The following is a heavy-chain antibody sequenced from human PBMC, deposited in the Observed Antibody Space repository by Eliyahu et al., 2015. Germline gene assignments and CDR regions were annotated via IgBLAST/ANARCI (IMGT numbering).Heavy chain of an antibody. D-gene: IGHD6-19*01. CDR1: GYTFPRYY. Sequence: QVQLVQSGAEVKKPGASVKVSCKASGYTFPRYYMHWVRQAPGQGLEWMGIINPSGGSISYAQKFQGRVTMTRDTSTTTVYMDLSRLRSEDTAVYYCAISWGIAVPGGHFWGQGTLVTVSS. V-gene: IGHV1-46*01. J-gene: IGHJ4*02. CDR3: AISWGIAVPGGHF. CDR2: INPSGGSI.